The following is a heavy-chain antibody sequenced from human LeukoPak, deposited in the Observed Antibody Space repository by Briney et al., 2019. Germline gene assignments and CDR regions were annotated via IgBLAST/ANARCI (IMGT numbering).Heavy chain of an antibody. J-gene: IGHJ5*02. Sequence: GGSLRLSCAASGFNFNDFVMSWVRQPPGKGLEWVAFIRYDGTDKYYADSVEGRFTISRDNSKNTLYLQMNSLRAEDTAVYYCAKDPHYHYDSTGYPLTPNWFDPWGQGTQVTVSS. CDR2: IRYDGTDK. D-gene: IGHD3-22*01. CDR1: GFNFNDFV. V-gene: IGHV3-30*02. CDR3: AKDPHYHYDSTGYPLTPNWFDP.